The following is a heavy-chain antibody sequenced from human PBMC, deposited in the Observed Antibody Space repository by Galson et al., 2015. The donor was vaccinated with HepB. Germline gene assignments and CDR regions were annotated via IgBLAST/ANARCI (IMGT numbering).Heavy chain of an antibody. Sequence: SLRLSCAASGFTFNNNAMSWVRQAPGKGLEWVSTISGSGASTYYADSVKGRFTISRDNSKNTVYLQMSSLRADDTAVYYCAKFRGSSVSWGLADYWGQGTLVTVSS. D-gene: IGHD6-6*01. CDR2: ISGSGAST. CDR1: GFTFNNNA. V-gene: IGHV3-23*01. J-gene: IGHJ4*02. CDR3: AKFRGSSVSWGLADY.